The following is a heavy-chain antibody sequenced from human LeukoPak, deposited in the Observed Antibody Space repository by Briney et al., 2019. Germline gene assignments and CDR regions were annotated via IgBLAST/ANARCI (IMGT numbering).Heavy chain of an antibody. CDR1: GFTFSSYA. CDR2: ISGSGGST. J-gene: IGHJ4*02. D-gene: IGHD3-10*01. Sequence: GGSLRLSCAASGFTFSSYAMSWVRQAPGKGLEWLSAISGSGGSTYYAHSLKGRFTISRDNSKNPLYLQMSSLRAEDTAVYYCAKGVNYYGSGTVTNDYWGQGTLVTVSS. CDR3: AKGVNYYGSGTVTNDY. V-gene: IGHV3-23*01.